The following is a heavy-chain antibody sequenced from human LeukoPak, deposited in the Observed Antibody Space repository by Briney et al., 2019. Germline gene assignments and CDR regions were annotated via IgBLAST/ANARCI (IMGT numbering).Heavy chain of an antibody. D-gene: IGHD2-15*01. CDR3: AGESPHCSGVSCFFDY. CDR2: ITSSGRTR. Sequence: GGSLRLSCAASGFTFSGYEMNWVRQAPGKGLGWVSYITSSGRTRYYADSVKGRFTLSRDNAKNSLYLQMNSLRAEDTAIYYCAGESPHCSGVSCFFDYWGQGTLVTVSS. CDR1: GFTFSGYE. V-gene: IGHV3-48*03. J-gene: IGHJ4*02.